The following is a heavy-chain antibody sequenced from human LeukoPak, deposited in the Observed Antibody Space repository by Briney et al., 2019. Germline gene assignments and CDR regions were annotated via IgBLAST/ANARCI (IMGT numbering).Heavy chain of an antibody. Sequence: GGSLRLSCAASGFTFSSYWMSWVRQAPGKGLEWVSAISGSGGSTYYADSVKGRFTISRDNSKNTLYLQMNSLRAEDTAVYYCATHRDGYLGDYWGQGTLVTVSS. CDR2: ISGSGGST. J-gene: IGHJ4*02. D-gene: IGHD5-24*01. V-gene: IGHV3-23*01. CDR1: GFTFSSYW. CDR3: ATHRDGYLGDY.